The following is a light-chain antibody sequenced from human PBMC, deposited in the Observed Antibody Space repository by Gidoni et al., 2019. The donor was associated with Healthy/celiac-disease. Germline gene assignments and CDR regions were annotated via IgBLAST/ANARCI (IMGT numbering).Light chain of an antibody. CDR2: AAS. J-gene: IGKJ2*01. Sequence: DIQLTQSPSFLSASVGDRVTITCRASQGISSYLAWYQQKPGKAPKLLIYAASTLQSGVPSRFSGSGSWKEFTLTISSLQPEDFATYYCQQLNSYRGYTFGQGTKLEIK. CDR1: QGISSY. V-gene: IGKV1-9*01. CDR3: QQLNSYRGYT.